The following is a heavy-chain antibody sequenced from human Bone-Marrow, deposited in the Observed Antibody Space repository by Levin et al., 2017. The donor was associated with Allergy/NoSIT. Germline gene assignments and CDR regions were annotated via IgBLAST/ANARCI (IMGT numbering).Heavy chain of an antibody. CDR2: ISWDGGST. D-gene: IGHD6-19*01. V-gene: IGHV3-43*01. CDR3: ERIAVAGTMAEYFQH. J-gene: IGHJ1*01. CDR1: GFTFDDYT. Sequence: GGSLRLSCAASGFTFDDYTMHWVRQAPGKGLEWVSLISWDGGSTYYADSVKGRFTISRDNSKNSLYLQMNSLRTEDTTLYYGERIAVAGTMAEYFQHWGQGTLVTVSS.